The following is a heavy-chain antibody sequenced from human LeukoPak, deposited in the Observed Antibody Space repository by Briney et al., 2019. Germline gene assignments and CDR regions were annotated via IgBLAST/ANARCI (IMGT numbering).Heavy chain of an antibody. D-gene: IGHD6-25*01. CDR2: INHSGST. V-gene: IGHV4-34*01. CDR3: ARLSRIAAAGRSPFAPFDY. Sequence: SETLSLTCAVYGGSFSGYYWSWIRQPPGKGLEWIGEINHSGSTNYNPSLKSRVTISVDTSKNQFSLKLSSVTAADTAVYYCARLSRIAAAGRSPFAPFDYWGQGTLVTVSS. CDR1: GGSFSGYY. J-gene: IGHJ4*02.